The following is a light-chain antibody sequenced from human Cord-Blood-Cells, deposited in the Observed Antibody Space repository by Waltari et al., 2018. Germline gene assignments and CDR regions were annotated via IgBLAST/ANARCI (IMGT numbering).Light chain of an antibody. V-gene: IGKV6D-21*02. CDR3: HQRSSLPYT. J-gene: IGKJ2*01. CDR2: YAS. Sequence: EIVLTQSPDFQSVTPKEKVTITCRARQSIGSSLHWYQQKPDQSPKLLIKYASQCNAGVPSRFRGSGSGTDFTLTINSLEADDAAAYYWHQRSSLPYTFGQGTKLEIK. CDR1: QSIGSS.